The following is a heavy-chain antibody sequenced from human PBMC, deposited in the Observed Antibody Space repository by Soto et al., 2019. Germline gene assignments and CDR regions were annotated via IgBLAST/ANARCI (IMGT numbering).Heavy chain of an antibody. CDR3: ARAGSYCSSTSCYLLGPEFYYMDV. V-gene: IGHV4-59*01. D-gene: IGHD2-2*01. CDR2: IYYSGST. Sequence: PSETQPLTYTVSWVNSSSYYCSWIRQPPGKGLEWIGYIYYSGSTNYNPSLKSRVPISVDTSKNQFSLKLSSVTAADTAVYYCARAGSYCSSTSCYLLGPEFYYMDVWGKGTTVTVS. CDR1: WVNSSSYY. J-gene: IGHJ6*03.